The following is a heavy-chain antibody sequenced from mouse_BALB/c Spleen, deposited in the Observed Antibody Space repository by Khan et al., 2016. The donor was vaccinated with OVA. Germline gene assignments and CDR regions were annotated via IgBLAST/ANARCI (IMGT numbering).Heavy chain of an antibody. D-gene: IGHD1-1*01. CDR3: ARHSSGSNLYWYFDG. V-gene: IGHV1S56*01. CDR1: GYTFTSYD. J-gene: IGHJ1*01. Sequence: QVQLQQSGAELVKPGASVKLSCKASGYTFTSYDINWVRQRPEQGLEWIGWIFPGDDSTKYNEKFKGKATLTTDKSSSTAYMQLSRLTSEASAVDFCARHSSGSNLYWYFDGWGAGTTLTVSS. CDR2: IFPGDDST.